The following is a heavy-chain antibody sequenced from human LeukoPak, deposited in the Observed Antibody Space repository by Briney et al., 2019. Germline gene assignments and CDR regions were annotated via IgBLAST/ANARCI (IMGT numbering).Heavy chain of an antibody. CDR1: GFTFSSYS. D-gene: IGHD3-16*02. V-gene: IGHV3-48*01. J-gene: IGHJ4*02. Sequence: PGGSLRLSCAASGFTFSSYSMNWVRQAPGKGLEWVSYISSSSSTIYYADSVKGRFTISRDNGKNSLYLQMNSLRAEDTAVYYCASITFGGVIVDWWGQGTLVTVSS. CDR3: ASITFGGVIVDW. CDR2: ISSSSSTI.